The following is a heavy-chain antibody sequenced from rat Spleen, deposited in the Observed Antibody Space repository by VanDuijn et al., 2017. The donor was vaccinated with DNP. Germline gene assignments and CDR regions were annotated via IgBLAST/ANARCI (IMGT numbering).Heavy chain of an antibody. V-gene: IGHV5-22*01. D-gene: IGHD1-2*01. CDR2: ISYGGSVT. CDR3: ARHEGIAAISPDYFDY. Sequence: EVQLVESGGGLLQPGRSLKLSCAASGFTFSSYDMAWVRQAPSKGLEWVASISYGGSVTNYADSVKGRFTISRDNAKSTLYLQMNSLRSEDTATYYCARHEGIAAISPDYFDYWGQGVMVTVSS. CDR1: GFTFSSYD. J-gene: IGHJ2*01.